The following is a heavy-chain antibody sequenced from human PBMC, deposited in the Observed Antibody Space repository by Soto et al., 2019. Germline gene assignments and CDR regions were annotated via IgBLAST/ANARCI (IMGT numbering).Heavy chain of an antibody. V-gene: IGHV3-23*01. CDR2: MSGSGGST. CDR1: GFTFTDYA. D-gene: IGHD6-13*01. CDR3: AKTVPDSSSWRFDE. J-gene: IGHJ4*02. Sequence: PGGSLRLSCAASGFTFTDYAMTWVRQAPGKGLEWVSAMSGSGGSTFYADSVKGRFTISRDNSKNTLYLQMNSLRAEGTAVYYCAKTVPDSSSWRFDEWGQGALVTVSS.